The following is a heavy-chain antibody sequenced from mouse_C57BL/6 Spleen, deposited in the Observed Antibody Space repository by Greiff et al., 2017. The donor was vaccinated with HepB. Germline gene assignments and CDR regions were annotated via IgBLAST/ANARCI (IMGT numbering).Heavy chain of an antibody. CDR1: GYTFTSYW. D-gene: IGHD2-1*01. CDR2: IDPSDSYT. CDR3: GYGNYVEAMDY. Sequence: VQLQQPGAELVKPGASVKLSCKASGYTFTSYWMQWVKQRPGQGLEWIGEIDPSDSYTNYNQKFKGKATLTVDTSSSTAYMQLSSLTSADSAVYYCGYGNYVEAMDYWGQGTSVTVSS. J-gene: IGHJ4*01. V-gene: IGHV1-50*01.